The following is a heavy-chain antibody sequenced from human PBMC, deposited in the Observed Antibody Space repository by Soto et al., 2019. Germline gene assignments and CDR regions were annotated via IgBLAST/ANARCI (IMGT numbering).Heavy chain of an antibody. CDR3: ARGARRGPRVYCYYGIDV. CDR1: GFTFSSYE. Sequence: GGSLRLSCAASGFTFSSYEMNWGRQAPGKGLEWVSYISSSGSTIYYADSVKGRFTISRDNAANSLYLQINSLSAEDTAVYSCARGARRGPRVYCYYGIDVWGQGTPVPVSS. CDR2: ISSSGSTI. V-gene: IGHV3-48*03. D-gene: IGHD3-10*01. J-gene: IGHJ6*02.